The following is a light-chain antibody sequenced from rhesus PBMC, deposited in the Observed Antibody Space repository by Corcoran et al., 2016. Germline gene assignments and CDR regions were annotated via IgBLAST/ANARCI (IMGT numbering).Light chain of an antibody. J-gene: IGKJ1*01. Sequence: DIQMTQSPSSLSASVGDTVTITCRASQGISSWVAWYQQKPGKAPKLLVYKASSLQSGDPSRFSGSGSGTDFTLTISSLQSEDFATYFCQQYSSRPWTFGQGTKVEIK. CDR3: QQYSSRPWT. CDR1: QGISSW. CDR2: KAS. V-gene: IGKV1-22*01.